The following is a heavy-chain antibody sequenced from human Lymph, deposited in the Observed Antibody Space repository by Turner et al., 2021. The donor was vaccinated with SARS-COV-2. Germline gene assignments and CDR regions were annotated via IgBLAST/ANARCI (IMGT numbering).Heavy chain of an antibody. Sequence: EVQLVESGGGLVQPGGALRLPCAASGVTSSSYWMSWVRQAPGKGLEWVANIKQDGSEKYYVDSVKGRFTISRDNAKNSLYLQMNSLRADDTAVYFCARVGVRFEWSDGYHYYYAMDVWGQGTTVTVSS. V-gene: IGHV3-7*03. CDR2: IKQDGSEK. D-gene: IGHD3-3*01. J-gene: IGHJ6*02. CDR1: GVTSSSYW. CDR3: ARVGVRFEWSDGYHYYYAMDV.